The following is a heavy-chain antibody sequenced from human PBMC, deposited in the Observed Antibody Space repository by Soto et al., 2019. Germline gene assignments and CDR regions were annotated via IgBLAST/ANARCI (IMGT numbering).Heavy chain of an antibody. CDR3: ARDRGYSYGPTGSFDY. D-gene: IGHD5-18*01. J-gene: IGHJ4*02. V-gene: IGHV3-66*01. Sequence: GGSLRLSCAASGFTVSSNYMSWVRQAPGKGLEWVSVIYSGGSTYYADSVKGRFTISRDNSKNTLYLQMNSLRAEDTAVYYCARDRGYSYGPTGSFDYWGQGTLVTVSS. CDR2: IYSGGST. CDR1: GFTVSSNY.